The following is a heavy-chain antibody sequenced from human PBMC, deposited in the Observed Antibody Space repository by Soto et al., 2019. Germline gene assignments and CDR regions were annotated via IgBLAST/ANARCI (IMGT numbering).Heavy chain of an antibody. CDR3: ARHFVAVVIKGWGY. CDR2: TYYNGNA. Sequence: PSDTLSLTCTVSGGSIYMSNYYWDWILQPPGKGLEWIGTTYYNGNAYYNPSLKSRVTMSVDTSKNQFSLKLSSVTAADTAVYYCARHFVAVVIKGWGYWGQGTLVTVSS. D-gene: IGHD3-22*01. V-gene: IGHV4-39*01. J-gene: IGHJ4*02. CDR1: GGSIYMSNYY.